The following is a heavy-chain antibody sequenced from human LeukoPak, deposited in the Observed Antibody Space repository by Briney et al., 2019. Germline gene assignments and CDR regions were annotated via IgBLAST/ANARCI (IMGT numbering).Heavy chain of an antibody. Sequence: SETLSLTCTVSGGSISSSSYYWGWIRQPPGKGLEWIGSIYYSGSTYYNPSLKSRVTISVDKSKSQLSLKVTSVTAADTAVYYCARESSGFFDYWGQGTLVTVSS. D-gene: IGHD3-10*01. CDR2: IYYSGST. V-gene: IGHV4-39*07. CDR3: ARESSGFFDY. CDR1: GGSISSSSYY. J-gene: IGHJ4*02.